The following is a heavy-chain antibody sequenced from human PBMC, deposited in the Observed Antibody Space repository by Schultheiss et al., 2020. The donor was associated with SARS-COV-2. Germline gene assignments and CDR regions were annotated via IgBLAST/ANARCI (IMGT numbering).Heavy chain of an antibody. V-gene: IGHV1-2*02. Sequence: ASVKVSCKASGYTFTGYYIHWVRLAPGQGLEWMGYINPNSGGTNFAQKFLGRVTMTRDPSISTAYMELSSLTSDDTAVYYCALNYMYCGDDCQDLDYWGQGTLVTVSS. CDR3: ALNYMYCGDDCQDLDY. CDR2: INPNSGGT. J-gene: IGHJ4*02. CDR1: GYTFTGYY. D-gene: IGHD2-21*02.